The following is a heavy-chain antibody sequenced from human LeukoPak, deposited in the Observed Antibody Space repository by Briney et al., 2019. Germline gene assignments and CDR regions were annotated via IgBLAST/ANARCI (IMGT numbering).Heavy chain of an antibody. Sequence: GGSLRLSCAASGITFCSFVMHWVGQAAGKGLGGVAFIRYYGSNKYYADAVKGRFTISRDNSKNPLYLKMNSLRAEDTAVYYCAKVPAAAGLWFDPWGQGTLVTVSS. CDR1: GITFCSFV. CDR2: IRYYGSNK. D-gene: IGHD6-13*01. V-gene: IGHV3-30*02. CDR3: AKVPAAAGLWFDP. J-gene: IGHJ5*02.